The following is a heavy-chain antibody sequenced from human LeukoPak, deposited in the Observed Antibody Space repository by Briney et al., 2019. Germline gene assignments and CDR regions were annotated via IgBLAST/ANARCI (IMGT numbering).Heavy chain of an antibody. CDR2: IYYSGST. CDR3: ARLYSSSWAWGAFDI. D-gene: IGHD6-13*01. V-gene: IGHV4-39*07. Sequence: PSETLSLTCTVSGGSISSSSYYWGWIRQPPGKGLEWIGSIYYSGSTYYNPSLKSRVTISVDTSKNQFSLKLSSVTAADTAVYYCARLYSSSWAWGAFDIWGQGTMVTVSS. J-gene: IGHJ3*02. CDR1: GGSISSSSYY.